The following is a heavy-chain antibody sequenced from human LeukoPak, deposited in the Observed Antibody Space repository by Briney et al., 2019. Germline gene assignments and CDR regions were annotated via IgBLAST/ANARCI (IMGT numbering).Heavy chain of an antibody. CDR1: GFTVSSNY. CDR3: ARVYGSGSHRDGFDI. V-gene: IGHV3-53*01. CDR2: IYSGGST. D-gene: IGHD3-10*01. J-gene: IGHJ3*02. Sequence: PGGSLRLSCAASGFTVSSNYMSWVRQAPGKGLEWVSVIYSGGSTYYADSVKGRFTISRDNAKNSLYLQMNSLRAEDTAVYYCARVYGSGSHRDGFDIWGQGTMVTVSS.